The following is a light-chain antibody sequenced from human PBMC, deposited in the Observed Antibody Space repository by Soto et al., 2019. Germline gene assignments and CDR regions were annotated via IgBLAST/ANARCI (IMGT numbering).Light chain of an antibody. CDR2: HAS. CDR3: QQYNSYS. V-gene: IGKV1-5*01. J-gene: IGKJ1*01. CDR1: QTISSW. Sequence: DIRMTQSPATLSASVRDRVTITCRASQTISSWLAWFQQRPGRAPKVLIYHASNLQSGVPSRFRGRGSGTEFTLTISSLQPDDFATYYCQQYNSYSFGQGTKVDIK.